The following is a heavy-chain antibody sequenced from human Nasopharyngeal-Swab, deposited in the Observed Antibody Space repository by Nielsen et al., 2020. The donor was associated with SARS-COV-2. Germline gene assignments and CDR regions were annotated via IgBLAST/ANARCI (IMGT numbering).Heavy chain of an antibody. V-gene: IGHV3-73*01. CDR3: TRCGGGCYSGRDY. CDR1: GFTFSDSA. Sequence: GGSLRLSCAASGFTFSDSAIHWVRQASGKGLEWVGRISSKGNNYATAYAASVKGRFIIFRDDPTNTAYLQMNSLKTEDTAVYYCTRCGGGCYSGRDYWGQGTQVTDSS. CDR2: ISSKGNNYAT. J-gene: IGHJ4*02. D-gene: IGHD2-21*02.